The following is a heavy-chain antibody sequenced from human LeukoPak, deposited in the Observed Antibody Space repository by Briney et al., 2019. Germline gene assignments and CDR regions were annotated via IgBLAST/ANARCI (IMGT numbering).Heavy chain of an antibody. CDR3: ARNIAAVLGAPSGAFDI. CDR1: GGSISSGGYY. Sequence: SETLSLTCTVSGGSISSGGYYWSRIRQHPGKDLEWIGYIYYSGSTYYNPSLKSRVTISVDTSKNQFSLKLSSVTAADTAVYYCARNIAAVLGAPSGAFDIWGQGTMVTVSS. CDR2: IYYSGST. J-gene: IGHJ3*02. D-gene: IGHD6-13*01. V-gene: IGHV4-31*03.